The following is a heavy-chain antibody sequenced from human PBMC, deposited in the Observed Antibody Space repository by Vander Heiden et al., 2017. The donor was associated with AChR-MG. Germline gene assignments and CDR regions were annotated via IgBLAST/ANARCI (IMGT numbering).Heavy chain of an antibody. D-gene: IGHD6-19*01. J-gene: IGHJ4*02. CDR1: GFTFSSYW. CDR2: IKQDGSEK. V-gene: IGHV3-7*01. CDR3: ARESYSSGWPY. Sequence: EVQLVASGGGLVQPGGSLRLSCAAPGFTFSSYWMSWVRQAPGKGLEWVANIKQDGSEKYYVDSVKGRFTISRDNAKNSLYLQMNSLRAEDTAVYYCARESYSSGWPYWGQGTLVTVSS.